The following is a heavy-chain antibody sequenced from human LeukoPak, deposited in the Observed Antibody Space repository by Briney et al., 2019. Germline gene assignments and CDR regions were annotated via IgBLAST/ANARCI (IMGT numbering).Heavy chain of an antibody. CDR1: GFTFGDYA. Sequence: GGSLRLSCTASGFTFGDYAMSWVRQAPGKGLEWVGFIRSKAYGGTTEYAASVKGRFTISRDDSKSIAYLQMNSLKTEDTAVYYCTRDLDILTGYYLAVYYYYGMDVWGQGTTVTVSS. CDR2: IRSKAYGGTT. J-gene: IGHJ6*02. V-gene: IGHV3-49*04. CDR3: TRDLDILTGYYLAVYYYYGMDV. D-gene: IGHD3-9*01.